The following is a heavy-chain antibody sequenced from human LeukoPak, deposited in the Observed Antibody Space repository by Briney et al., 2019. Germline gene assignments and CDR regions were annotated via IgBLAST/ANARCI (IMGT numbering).Heavy chain of an antibody. CDR3: AKARIAAAGTGAFDV. D-gene: IGHD6-13*01. V-gene: IGHV3-23*01. J-gene: IGHJ3*01. CDR1: GFTFSSYS. CDR2: LSAKDGRA. Sequence: GGCLRLSCAASGFTFSSYSMTWVSQAPGKGLEWGSALSAKDGRAQYAEAVRGGFTISRDNSKNRLYLQMNSLRAEDPAVYYCAKARIAAAGTGAFDVWGQGTMVTVSS.